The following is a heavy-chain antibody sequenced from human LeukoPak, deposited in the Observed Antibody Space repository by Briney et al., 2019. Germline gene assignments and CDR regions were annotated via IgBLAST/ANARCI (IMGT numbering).Heavy chain of an antibody. CDR3: ARASSYYYDSSGYFGL. Sequence: SETMSLTCTVSGRSISSYYWSWIRQPPGKGLEWIGYIYYSGSPNYNPPLKSPITISVVTPKNPLSLKLSSVTAADPAVYYCARASSYYYDSSGYFGLWGQGTLVTVSS. CDR1: GRSISSYY. D-gene: IGHD3-22*01. CDR2: IYYSGSP. J-gene: IGHJ4*02. V-gene: IGHV4-59*01.